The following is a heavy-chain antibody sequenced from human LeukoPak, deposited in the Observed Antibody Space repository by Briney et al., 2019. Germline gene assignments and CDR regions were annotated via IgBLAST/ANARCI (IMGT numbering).Heavy chain of an antibody. J-gene: IGHJ4*02. CDR1: GFTFSGSA. D-gene: IGHD4-23*01. CDR3: NGRMTAVVYDFDY. CDR2: IRSKDKSYET. V-gene: IGHV3-73*01. Sequence: GGSLKLSCAASGFTFSGSAIHWVRRASGKGLEWVGRIRSKDKSYETAYAASVKGRFTISRDDSKNTAYLQMNSLKTEDTAVYYCNGRMTAVVYDFDYWGQGTLVTVSS.